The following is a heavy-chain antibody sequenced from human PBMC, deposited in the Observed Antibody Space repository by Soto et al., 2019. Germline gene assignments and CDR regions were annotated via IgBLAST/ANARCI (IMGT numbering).Heavy chain of an antibody. CDR1: GFTFSSYA. D-gene: IGHD2-2*01. CDR3: ARDRLPAATGYGMDV. CDR2: ISYDGSNK. V-gene: IGHV3-30-3*01. Sequence: GGSLRLSCAASGFTFSSYAMHWVRQAPGKGLEWVAVISYDGSNKYYADSVKGRFTISRDNSKNTLYLQMNSLRAEDTAVYYCARDRLPAATGYGMDVWGQGTTVTVPS. J-gene: IGHJ6*02.